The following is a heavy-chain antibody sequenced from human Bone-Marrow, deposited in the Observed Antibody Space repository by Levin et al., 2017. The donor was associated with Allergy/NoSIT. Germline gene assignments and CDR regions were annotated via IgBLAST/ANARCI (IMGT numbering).Heavy chain of an antibody. CDR2: IYWDDDK. J-gene: IGHJ6*02. Sequence: QSGPTLVKSTQTLTLTCTFSGFSLRTSGVGVGWIRQPPGKALEWLALIYWDDDKRYSPSLKNRLTITKDTSKNQVVLTMTNMDPVDTATYYCAHKRYQLNAGYYFYNGMDVWGQGTTVTVSS. D-gene: IGHD2-2*01. CDR1: GFSLRTSGVG. CDR3: AHKRYQLNAGYYFYNGMDV. V-gene: IGHV2-5*02.